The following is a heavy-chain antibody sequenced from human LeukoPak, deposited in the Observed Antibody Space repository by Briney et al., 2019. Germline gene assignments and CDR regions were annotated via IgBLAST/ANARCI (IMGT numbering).Heavy chain of an antibody. D-gene: IGHD2-15*01. Sequence: GGSLRLSCAASGFTFSSYAMHWVRQAPGKGLEWVAVISYDGSNKYYADSVKGRFTISRDNAKNSLYLQMHSLRAEDTAVYYCARIGKGYSGGSWLDPWGQGTLVTVSS. J-gene: IGHJ5*02. CDR2: ISYDGSNK. CDR1: GFTFSSYA. CDR3: ARIGKGYSGGSWLDP. V-gene: IGHV3-30-3*01.